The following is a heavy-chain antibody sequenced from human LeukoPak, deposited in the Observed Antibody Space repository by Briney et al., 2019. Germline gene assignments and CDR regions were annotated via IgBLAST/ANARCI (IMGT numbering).Heavy chain of an antibody. CDR3: ARVGIVAVPARAYNWLDP. J-gene: IGHJ5*02. CDR2: IIPIFGTA. Sequence: ASVKVSCKASGGTFSSYGISWVRQAPGQGLEWMGGIIPIFGTANYAQKFQGRVTITADESTSTAYMELSSLRSEDTAVYYCARVGIVAVPARAYNWLDPWGQGTLVTVSS. D-gene: IGHD2-2*01. V-gene: IGHV1-69*13. CDR1: GGTFSSYG.